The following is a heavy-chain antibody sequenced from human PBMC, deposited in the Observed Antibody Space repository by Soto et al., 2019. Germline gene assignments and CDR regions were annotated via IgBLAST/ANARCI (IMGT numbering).Heavy chain of an antibody. J-gene: IGHJ6*02. CDR1: GGTFSSYA. V-gene: IGHV1-69*01. CDR3: ARTSDVDTAMVPYYGMDV. CDR2: FIPIFGTA. Sequence: QVQLVQSGAEVKKPGSSVKVSCKASGGTFSSYAISWVRQAPGQGHEWMGGFIPIFGTANYAQKFQGRVTITADESTSTAYMELSSLRSEDTAVYYCARTSDVDTAMVPYYGMDVWGHGTTVTVSS. D-gene: IGHD5-18*01.